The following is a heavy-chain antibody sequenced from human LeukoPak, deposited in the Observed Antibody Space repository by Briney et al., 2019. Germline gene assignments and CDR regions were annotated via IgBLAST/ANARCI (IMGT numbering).Heavy chain of an antibody. V-gene: IGHV3-33*01. CDR2: IWYDGSNK. D-gene: IGHD6-6*01. J-gene: IGHJ4*02. CDR1: GFTFSSYG. CDR3: ARDSSSSHGVCDY. Sequence: GGSLRLSCAASGFTFSSYGMHWVRQAPGKGLEWAAVIWYDGSNKYYADSVKGRFTISRDNSKNTLYLQMNSLRAEDTAVYYCARDSSSSHGVCDYWGQGTLVTVSS.